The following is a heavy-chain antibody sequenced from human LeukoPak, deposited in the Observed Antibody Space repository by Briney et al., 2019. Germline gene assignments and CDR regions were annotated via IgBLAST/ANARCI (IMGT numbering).Heavy chain of an antibody. CDR2: ISSSSRNT. CDR3: ARGGTFGVDISDY. V-gene: IGHV3-21*01. CDR1: GFTFSTYS. D-gene: IGHD3-3*01. Sequence: GGSLRLSCAVSGFTFSTYSMTWVRQAPGKGLEWVSSISSSSRNTYYTDSVEGRFTISRDNAKNSLYLQMSSLRAEDTAVYYCARGGTFGVDISDYWGQGTLVTVSS. J-gene: IGHJ4*02.